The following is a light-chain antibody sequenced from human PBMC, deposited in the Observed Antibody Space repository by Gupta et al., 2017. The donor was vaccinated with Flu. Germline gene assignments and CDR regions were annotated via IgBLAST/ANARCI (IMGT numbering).Light chain of an antibody. Sequence: EIVMTQSPATLSVSPGERATLSCRASQSVSSNLAWYQQKPGQAPRLLIYSVSTRATGIPASFSGSGSGTEFTLTISGLQSEDIAVYYCQQYNNWPPWTFGQGTKVEIK. J-gene: IGKJ1*01. CDR2: SVS. CDR3: QQYNNWPPWT. V-gene: IGKV3-15*01. CDR1: QSVSSN.